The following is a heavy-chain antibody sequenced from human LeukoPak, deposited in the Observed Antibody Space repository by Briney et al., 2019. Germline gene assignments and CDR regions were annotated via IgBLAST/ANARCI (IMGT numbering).Heavy chain of an antibody. CDR1: GFTFSSYA. D-gene: IGHD3-3*01. CDR2: ISGSGGST. Sequence: GGSLRLSCAASGFTFSSYAMSWVRQAPGKGLEWVSAISGSGGSTYYADSVKGRFTISRDNSKNTLYLQMNSLRAEDTAVYYCAKGADYDFWSGNSFYWDQGTLVTVSS. CDR3: AKGADYDFWSGNSFY. J-gene: IGHJ4*02. V-gene: IGHV3-23*01.